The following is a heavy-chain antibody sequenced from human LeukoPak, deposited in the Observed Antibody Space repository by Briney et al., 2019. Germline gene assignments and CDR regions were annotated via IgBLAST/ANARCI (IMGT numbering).Heavy chain of an antibody. J-gene: IGHJ4*02. Sequence: VSVKVSCKASGYTFISYYLHWVRRAPGQGLEWMGWINPHNGDTNYAQKFQGRVTMTRDTPITTAYMELSRLKSDDTAVYYCATVRDIVVGGGPYYFDYWGQGTLVTVSS. CDR2: INPHNGDT. CDR3: ATVRDIVVGGGPYYFDY. CDR1: GYTFISYY. V-gene: IGHV1-2*02. D-gene: IGHD2-15*01.